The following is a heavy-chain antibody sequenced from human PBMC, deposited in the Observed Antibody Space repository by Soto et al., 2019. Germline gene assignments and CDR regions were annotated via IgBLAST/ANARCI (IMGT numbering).Heavy chain of an antibody. CDR1: APLITSITDC. V-gene: IGHV4-39*01. Sequence: SETLSLTCTLDAPLITSITDCWGWIRQPPGMGLEWIGSIYYSGSTYYNPSLKSRVTISVDTSKNQFSLKLSSVTAADTAVYYCARQEWIQLWPDDYWGQGTLVTVS. CDR2: IYYSGST. D-gene: IGHD5-18*01. J-gene: IGHJ4*02. CDR3: ARQEWIQLWPDDY.